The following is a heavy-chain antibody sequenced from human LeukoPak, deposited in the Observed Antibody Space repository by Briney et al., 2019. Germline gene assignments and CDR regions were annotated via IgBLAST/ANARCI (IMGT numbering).Heavy chain of an antibody. CDR1: GGTFSSYA. CDR3: ARVVAAAGIPLGAFDI. D-gene: IGHD6-13*01. J-gene: IGHJ3*02. Sequence: SVKVSCKASGGTFSSYAISWVRQAPGQGLEWMGGIIPIFGTANYAQKFQGRVTITTDESTSTAYMELSSLRSEDTAVYYCARVVAAAGIPLGAFDIWGQGTMVTVSS. CDR2: IIPIFGTA. V-gene: IGHV1-69*05.